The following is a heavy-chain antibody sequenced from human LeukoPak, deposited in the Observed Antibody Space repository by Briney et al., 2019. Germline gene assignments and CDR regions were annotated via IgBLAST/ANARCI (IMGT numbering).Heavy chain of an antibody. CDR2: ISSSATYI. CDR1: GVTFSSYT. V-gene: IGHV3-21*01. CDR3: ATWDDYGDFVAFEY. Sequence: GGSLRLPCGGSGVTFSSYTMNWVRQAPGKGLEWVASISSSATYIYYADSVRGRFTISRDDAKKSVFLHMNSLRAEDTAVYFCATWDDYGDFVAFEYWGQGTLVTVSS. D-gene: IGHD4-17*01. J-gene: IGHJ4*02.